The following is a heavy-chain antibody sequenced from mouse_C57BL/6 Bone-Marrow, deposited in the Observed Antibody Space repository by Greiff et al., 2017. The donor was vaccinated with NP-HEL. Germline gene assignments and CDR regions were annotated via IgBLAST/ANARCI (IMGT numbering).Heavy chain of an antibody. V-gene: IGHV1-55*01. D-gene: IGHD1-1*01. CDR1: GYTFTSYW. CDR2: IYPGSGST. CDR3: ARVDTTVVAHWYFDV. Sequence: VQLQQPGAELVKPGASVKMSCKASGYTFTSYWITWVKQRPGQGLEWIGDIYPGSGSTNNNEKFKSKATLTVDTSSSTAYMQLSSLTSEDSAVYYCARVDTTVVAHWYFDVWGTGTTVTVSS. J-gene: IGHJ1*03.